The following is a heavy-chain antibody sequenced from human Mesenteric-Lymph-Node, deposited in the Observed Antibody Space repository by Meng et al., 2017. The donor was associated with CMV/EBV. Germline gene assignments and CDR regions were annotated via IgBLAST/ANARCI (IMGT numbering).Heavy chain of an antibody. D-gene: IGHD6-13*01. Sequence: GGSLRLSCAASGFTFSSYEMNWVRQAPGKGLEWVSLIYSDDSTYCADSVKGRFTISRDNSKNTLYLQMNSLRAEDTAVYYCARGLQQLVPIYYYYGMDVWGQGTTVTVSS. CDR1: GFTFSSYE. J-gene: IGHJ6*02. CDR2: IYSDDST. CDR3: ARGLQQLVPIYYYYGMDV. V-gene: IGHV3-66*02.